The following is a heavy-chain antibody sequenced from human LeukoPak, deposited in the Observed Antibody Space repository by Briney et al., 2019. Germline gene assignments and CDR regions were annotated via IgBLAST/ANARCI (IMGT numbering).Heavy chain of an antibody. Sequence: SETLSLTCTVSGGSISSGSYYWSWIRQPAGKGLEWIGRIYTSGSTNYNPSLKSRVTISVDTSKNQFSLKLSSVTAADTAVYYCARVYGYSYGGAFDIWGQGTMVTVSS. CDR3: ARVYGYSYGGAFDI. J-gene: IGHJ3*02. D-gene: IGHD5-18*01. CDR1: GGSISSGSYY. V-gene: IGHV4-61*02. CDR2: IYTSGST.